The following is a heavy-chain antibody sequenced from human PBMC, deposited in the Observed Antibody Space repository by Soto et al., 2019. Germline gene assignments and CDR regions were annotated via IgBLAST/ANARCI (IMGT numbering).Heavy chain of an antibody. CDR2: ISGSGGST. D-gene: IGHD6-6*01. J-gene: IGHJ4*02. CDR1: GFTFSSYA. V-gene: IGHV3-23*01. Sequence: GGSLRLSCAASGFTFSSYAMSWVRQAPGKRLKWVSAISGSGGSTYYADSVKGRFTISRDNSKNTLYLQMNSLRAEDTAVYYCAKGAAARPGFFDYWGQGTLVTVSS. CDR3: AKGAAARPGFFDY.